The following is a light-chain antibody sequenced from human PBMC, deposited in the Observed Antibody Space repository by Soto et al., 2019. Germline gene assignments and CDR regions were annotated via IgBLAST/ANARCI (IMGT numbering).Light chain of an antibody. V-gene: IGLV2-11*01. J-gene: IGLJ1*01. CDR1: SSDVGDYNS. CDR3: CSYVGSYSYV. CDR2: DVS. Sequence: QSALTQPRSVSGSPGQSVTVSCIGTSSDVGDYNSFSWYQQHPGNAPKLMIYDVSKRPSGVPDRFSGSKSGNTASLTISGLQAEDEADYYCCSYVGSYSYVFGIGTKLTVL.